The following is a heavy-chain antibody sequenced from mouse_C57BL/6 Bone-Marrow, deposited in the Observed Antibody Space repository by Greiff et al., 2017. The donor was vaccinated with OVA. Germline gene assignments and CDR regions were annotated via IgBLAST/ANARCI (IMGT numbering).Heavy chain of an antibody. Sequence: VQLKQSVAELVRPGASVKLSCTASGFNIKNTYMHWVKQRPEQGLEWIGRIDPANGNTKYAPKFQGQATITAETSSNTAYLQLSSLTSEDSAISSCARFCYDCYPFYSMDYWGQGTSVTVSS. V-gene: IGHV14-3*01. CDR3: ARFCYDCYPFYSMDY. J-gene: IGHJ4*01. CDR1: GFNIKNTY. D-gene: IGHD2-3*01. CDR2: IDPANGNT.